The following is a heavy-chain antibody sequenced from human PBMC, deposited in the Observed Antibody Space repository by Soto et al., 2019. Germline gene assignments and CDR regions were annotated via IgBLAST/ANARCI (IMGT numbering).Heavy chain of an antibody. CDR3: ARQRYIAHDSVGSFDF. CDR2: IDPSYSST. Sequence: REARKIPWAGSGYAFSKHFITLVPQLPGKGVEWMGRIDPSYSSTKYSPSFEGHVTISCDKSIRTAYLQWNTLKASDTAIYCCARQRYIAHDSVGSFDFWGPGTLVTLSS. D-gene: IGHD5-12*01. CDR1: GYAFSKHF. J-gene: IGHJ4*02. V-gene: IGHV5-10-1*01.